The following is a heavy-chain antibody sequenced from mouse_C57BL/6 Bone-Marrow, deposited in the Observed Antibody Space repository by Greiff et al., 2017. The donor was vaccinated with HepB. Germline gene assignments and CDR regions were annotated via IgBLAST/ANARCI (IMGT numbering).Heavy chain of an antibody. D-gene: IGHD2-5*01. Sequence: EVKVIESGGGLVQPKGSLKLSCAASGFSFNTYAMNWVRQAPGKGLEWVARIRSKSNNYATYYADSVKDRFTISREDSESMLYLQMNNLKPEDTAMYYCVRQYRNYVWAWFAYWGQGTLVTVSA. CDR1: GFSFNTYA. CDR3: VRQYRNYVWAWFAY. CDR2: IRSKSNNYAT. V-gene: IGHV10-1*01. J-gene: IGHJ3*01.